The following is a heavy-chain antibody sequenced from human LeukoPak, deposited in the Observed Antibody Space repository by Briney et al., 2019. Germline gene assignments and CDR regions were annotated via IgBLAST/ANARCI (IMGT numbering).Heavy chain of an antibody. D-gene: IGHD3-9*01. CDR1: GFTLSSYA. Sequence: PGGSLRLSCAASGFTLSSYAMSWVRQAPGKGLEWVSAISGSGGSTYYADSVKGRFTISRDNSKNTLYLQMNSLRAEDTAVYYCAKGTLRYFDWLFHFDYWGQGTLVTVSS. CDR2: ISGSGGST. J-gene: IGHJ4*02. CDR3: AKGTLRYFDWLFHFDY. V-gene: IGHV3-23*01.